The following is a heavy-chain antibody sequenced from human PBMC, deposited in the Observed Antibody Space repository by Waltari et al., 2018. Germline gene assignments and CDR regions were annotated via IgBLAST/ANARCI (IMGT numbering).Heavy chain of an antibody. CDR2: IYWDGDT. D-gene: IGHD3-10*01. CDR3: AHPLNSASSHFDY. Sequence: QITLKESGPTLVKPTQTLTLTCSFSGFALTSRGMGVGWIRQPPGKALEWLAFIYWDGDTSYSPSLRSRLTITKDSSRNHVVLTLTNVDPVDTATYFCAHPLNSASSHFDYWGQGLLVTVSS. V-gene: IGHV2-5*02. CDR1: GFALTSRGMG. J-gene: IGHJ4*02.